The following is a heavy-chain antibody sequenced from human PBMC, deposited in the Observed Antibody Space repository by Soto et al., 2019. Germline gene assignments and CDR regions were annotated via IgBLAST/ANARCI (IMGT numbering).Heavy chain of an antibody. V-gene: IGHV3-23*01. J-gene: IGHJ2*01. CDR3: AKLAYYYDSSSWYFDL. Sequence: GGSLRLSCAASGFTFSSYAMSWVRQAPGKGLEWVSAISGSGGSTYYADSVKGRFTISRDNSKNTLYLQMNSLRAEDTAVYYCAKLAYYYDSSSWYFDLWSRGTLVTVSS. CDR1: GFTFSSYA. D-gene: IGHD3-22*01. CDR2: ISGSGGST.